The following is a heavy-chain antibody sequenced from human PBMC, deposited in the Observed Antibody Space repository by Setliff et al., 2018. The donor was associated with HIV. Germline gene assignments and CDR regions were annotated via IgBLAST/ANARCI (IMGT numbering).Heavy chain of an antibody. CDR3: AKVGSSGYYEMCDY. CDR2: IRGYDEAT. CDR1: GFTFNNYW. J-gene: IGHJ4*02. D-gene: IGHD5-12*01. V-gene: IGHV3-23*01. Sequence: PGGSLRLSCAVSGFTFNNYWIVWVRQAPGKGLEWVTTIRGYDEATHYTDSVKGRFTISRDISRNTLYLQMNSLRVEDTAVYYCAKVGSSGYYEMCDYWGQGTLVTVSS.